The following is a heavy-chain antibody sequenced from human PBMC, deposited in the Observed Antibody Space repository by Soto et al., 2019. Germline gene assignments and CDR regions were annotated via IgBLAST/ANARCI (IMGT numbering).Heavy chain of an antibody. D-gene: IGHD3-10*01. CDR1: GFTFSSYA. Sequence: QVQLVESGGGVVQPGRSLRLSCAASGFTFSSYAMHWVRQAPGKGLEWVAVISYDGSNKYYADSVKGRFTISRDNSKNTLYMKMNRLRAEDTAVYYCARAMPTLWFGESPYGMDVWGQGTTVNVSS. CDR2: ISYDGSNK. CDR3: ARAMPTLWFGESPYGMDV. J-gene: IGHJ6*02. V-gene: IGHV3-30-3*01.